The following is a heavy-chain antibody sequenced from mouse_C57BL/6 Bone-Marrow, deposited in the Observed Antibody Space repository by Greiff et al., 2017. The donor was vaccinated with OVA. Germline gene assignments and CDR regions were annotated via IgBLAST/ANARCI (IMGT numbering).Heavy chain of an antibody. CDR2: IHPNSGST. D-gene: IGHD4-1*01. V-gene: IGHV1-64*01. J-gene: IGHJ3*01. Sequence: QVQLQQPGAELVKPGASVKLSCKASGYTFTSYWMHWVKQRPGQGLEWIGMIHPNSGSTNYNEKFKGKATLTVDKSSSTAYMQLSSLTSEDSAVYYCARVGSPFAYWGQGTLVTVSA. CDR1: GYTFTSYW. CDR3: ARVGSPFAY.